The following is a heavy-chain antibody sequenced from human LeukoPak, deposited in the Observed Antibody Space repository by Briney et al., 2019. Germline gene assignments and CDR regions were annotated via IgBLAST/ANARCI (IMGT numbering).Heavy chain of an antibody. CDR2: ISPSGGIT. J-gene: IGHJ4*02. Sequence: GGSLRLSCAASGFTFSSYAMHWVRQAPGKGLEWVSGISPSGGITYYTDSVKGRFTISRDNSKNTLYLQMNSLRAEDTAVYYCAKEENDYYDSSGYYSAGGYFDYWGQGTLVTVSS. V-gene: IGHV3-23*01. CDR3: AKEENDYYDSSGYYSAGGYFDY. CDR1: GFTFSSYA. D-gene: IGHD3-22*01.